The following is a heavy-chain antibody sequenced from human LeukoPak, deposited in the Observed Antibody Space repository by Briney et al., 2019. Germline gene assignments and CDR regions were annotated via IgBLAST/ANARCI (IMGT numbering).Heavy chain of an antibody. J-gene: IGHJ2*01. D-gene: IGHD5-18*01. CDR3: AREVQLWSPRGYFDL. Sequence: SETLSLTCTVSGGSISSHYWSWIRQPPGKGLEWIGYIYYSGSTNYNPSPKSRVTISVDTSKNQFSLKLSSVTAADTAVYYCAREVQLWSPRGYFDLWGRGTLVTVSS. V-gene: IGHV4-59*11. CDR1: GGSISSHY. CDR2: IYYSGST.